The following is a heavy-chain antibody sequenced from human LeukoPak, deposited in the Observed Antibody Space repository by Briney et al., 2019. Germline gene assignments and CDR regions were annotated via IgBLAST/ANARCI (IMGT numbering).Heavy chain of an antibody. D-gene: IGHD5-18*01. J-gene: IGHJ4*02. Sequence: SQTLSLTCTVSGGSISNYYRSWIRQPPGNGLEWMGYIYSTGSSNYNPSLKSRVTISVDTSKNQFSLKLSSVTAADTAVYYCARVLSGYSYGVFDYWGQGTLVTVSS. CDR2: IYSTGSS. V-gene: IGHV4-59*01. CDR1: GGSISNYY. CDR3: ARVLSGYSYGVFDY.